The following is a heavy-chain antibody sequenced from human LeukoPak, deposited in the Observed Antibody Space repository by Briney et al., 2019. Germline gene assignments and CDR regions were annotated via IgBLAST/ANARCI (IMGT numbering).Heavy chain of an antibody. CDR3: ATGIFGVVILYDY. CDR2: IIPIFGTA. Sequence: GASVKVSCKASGYSFTDKYMHWVRQAPGQGLEWMGGIIPIFGTANYAQKFQGRVTITADESTSTAYMELSSLRSEDTAVYYCATGIFGVVILYDYWGQGTLVTVSS. CDR1: GYSFTDKY. V-gene: IGHV1-69*13. J-gene: IGHJ4*02. D-gene: IGHD3-3*01.